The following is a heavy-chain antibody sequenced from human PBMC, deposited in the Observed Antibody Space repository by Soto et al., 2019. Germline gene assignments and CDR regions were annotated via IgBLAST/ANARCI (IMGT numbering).Heavy chain of an antibody. V-gene: IGHV1-69*04. CDR3: ARDWVVVPAAMTGENAFDI. CDR1: GGTFSSYT. CDR2: IIPILGIA. J-gene: IGHJ3*02. D-gene: IGHD2-2*01. Sequence: SVKVSCKASGGTFSSYTISWVRQAPGQGLEWMGRIIPILGIANYAQKFQGRVTITADKSTSTAYMELSSLRSEDTAVYYCARDWVVVPAAMTGENAFDIWGQGTMVTVSS.